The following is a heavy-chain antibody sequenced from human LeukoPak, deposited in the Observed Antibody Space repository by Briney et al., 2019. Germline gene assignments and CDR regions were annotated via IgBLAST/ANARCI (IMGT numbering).Heavy chain of an antibody. CDR1: GYTFTGYY. Sequence: GASVKVSCKASGYTFTGYYMHWVRQAPGQGLEWMGWMNPNSGNTGYAQKFQGRVTMTRNTSISTAYMELSSLRSEDTAVYYCARGRVRSSSILYWFDPWGQGTLVTVSS. CDR3: ARGRVRSSSILYWFDP. V-gene: IGHV1-8*02. CDR2: MNPNSGNT. J-gene: IGHJ5*02. D-gene: IGHD6-6*01.